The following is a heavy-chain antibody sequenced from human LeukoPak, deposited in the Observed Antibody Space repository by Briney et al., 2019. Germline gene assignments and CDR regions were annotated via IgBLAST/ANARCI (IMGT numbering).Heavy chain of an antibody. CDR3: ARDWGRGRYCFDY. CDR2: ISGSGGST. Sequence: GGSLRLSCAASGFTFNTYVMSWVRQAPGKGLEWVSGISGSGGSTDYADSVKGRFTISRDNSKNTLYLHLNNLRAEDTALYYCARDWGRGRYCFDYWGQGTLVTVSS. V-gene: IGHV3-23*01. D-gene: IGHD3-16*01. J-gene: IGHJ4*02. CDR1: GFTFNTYV.